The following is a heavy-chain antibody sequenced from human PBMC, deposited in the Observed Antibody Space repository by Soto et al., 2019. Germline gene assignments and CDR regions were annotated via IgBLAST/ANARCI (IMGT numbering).Heavy chain of an antibody. D-gene: IGHD2-15*01. Sequence: EVQLLESGGGLVQPGGSLRLSCAASGFTFSSYAMSWVRQAPGKGLEWVSATSGSGGGTYYADSVKGRFTISRDNSKNTLHLQMNSLRAEDTAVYYCAKETLGLPYFDYWGQGTLVTVSS. CDR3: AKETLGLPYFDY. CDR2: TSGSGGGT. V-gene: IGHV3-23*01. CDR1: GFTFSSYA. J-gene: IGHJ4*02.